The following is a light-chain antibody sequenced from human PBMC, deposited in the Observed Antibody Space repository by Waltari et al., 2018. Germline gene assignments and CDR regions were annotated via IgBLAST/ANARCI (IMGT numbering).Light chain of an antibody. CDR1: SRDVGYYNL. V-gene: IGLV2-8*01. CDR2: EVS. CDR3: SSHGGSDYFYV. Sequence: QSALTHPPSASGSPGQSVTISCPGTSRDVGYYNLVFCYQQHPGQAPKLIISEVSKRPSGVPDRFSGSKSGNTASLTVSGLQAEDEADYYCSSHGGSDYFYVFGSGTTVTVL. J-gene: IGLJ1*01.